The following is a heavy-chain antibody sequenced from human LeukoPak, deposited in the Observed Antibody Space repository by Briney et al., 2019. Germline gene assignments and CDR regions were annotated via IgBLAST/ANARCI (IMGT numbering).Heavy chain of an antibody. CDR1: GGTFSSYA. CDR2: IIPIFGTA. Sequence: SVKVSCKASGGTFSSYAISWVRQAPGQGLEWMGGIIPIFGTANYAQKFQGRVTITADKSTSTAYMELSSLRSEDTAVYYCASGIMFGTTGTTHPKKYYYYGMGVWGKGTTVTVSS. J-gene: IGHJ6*04. V-gene: IGHV1-69*06. D-gene: IGHD1-1*01. CDR3: ASGIMFGTTGTTHPKKYYYYGMGV.